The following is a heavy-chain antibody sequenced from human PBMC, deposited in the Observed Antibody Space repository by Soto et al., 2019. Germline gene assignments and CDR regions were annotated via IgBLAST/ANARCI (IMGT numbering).Heavy chain of an antibody. CDR3: ARTGGDYYDSSAIFDY. CDR1: GGSISSGGYY. CDR2: IYYSGST. V-gene: IGHV4-31*03. J-gene: IGHJ4*02. D-gene: IGHD3-22*01. Sequence: PSETLSLTCTVSGGSISSGGYYWSWIRQHPGKGPEWIGYIYYSGSTYYNPSLKSRVTISVDTSKNQFSLKLSSVTAADTAVYYCARTGGDYYDSSAIFDYWGQGTLVTVSS.